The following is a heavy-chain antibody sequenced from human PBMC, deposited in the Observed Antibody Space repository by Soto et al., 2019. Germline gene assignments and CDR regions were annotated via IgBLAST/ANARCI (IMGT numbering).Heavy chain of an antibody. CDR3: ARESVVTGTHHFDY. CDR2: INSNTGGT. CDR1: GYTFKDYF. V-gene: IGHV1-2*02. Sequence: ASVKVSCKASGYTFKDYFLHWGRQAPGQGLEWMGWINSNTGGTNYAQKFQGRVTMTRDTPISTAYMELSRLTSDDTAVYHCARESVVTGTHHFDYWGQGTLVTVSS. D-gene: IGHD1-7*01. J-gene: IGHJ4*02.